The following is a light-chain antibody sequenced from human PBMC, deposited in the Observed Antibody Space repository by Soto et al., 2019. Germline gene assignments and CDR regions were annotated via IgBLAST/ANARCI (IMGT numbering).Light chain of an antibody. CDR3: QHYNSYGT. CDR1: QSVSSSY. Sequence: EIVLTQSPGTLSLSPGERATLSCRASQSVSSSYLAWYQQKPGQAPRLLIYGASSRATGVPDRITGSGSGTDFTLTISRLEPEDFATYYCQHYNSYGTFGQGTKVDIK. J-gene: IGKJ1*01. V-gene: IGKV3-20*01. CDR2: GAS.